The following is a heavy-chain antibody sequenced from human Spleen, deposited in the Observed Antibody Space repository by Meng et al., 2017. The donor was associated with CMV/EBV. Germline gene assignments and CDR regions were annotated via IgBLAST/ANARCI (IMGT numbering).Heavy chain of an antibody. V-gene: IGHV1-8*01. CDR1: GYTFTSYD. D-gene: IGHD2-2*01. Sequence: ASVKVSCKASGYTFTSYDINWVRQATGQGLEWMGWMNPNSGNTGYAQKFQGRVTMTRNTSISTAYMELSSLRSEDTAVYYCARAPSRRQVVPDAIKRSWFDPWGQGTLVTVSS. CDR3: ARAPSRRQVVPDAIKRSWFDP. CDR2: MNPNSGNT. J-gene: IGHJ5*02.